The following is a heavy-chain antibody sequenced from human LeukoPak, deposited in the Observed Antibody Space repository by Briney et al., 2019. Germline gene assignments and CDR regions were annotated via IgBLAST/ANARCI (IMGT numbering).Heavy chain of an antibody. Sequence: SETLSLTCAVYGGSFSGYYWSWIRQPPGKGLEWIGEINHSGSTNYNPSLKSRVTISVDTSKSQFSLKLSSVTAADTAVYYCARGRFYPFDPWGQGTLVTVSS. CDR1: GGSFSGYY. V-gene: IGHV4-34*01. CDR2: INHSGST. J-gene: IGHJ5*02. D-gene: IGHD3-3*01. CDR3: ARGRFYPFDP.